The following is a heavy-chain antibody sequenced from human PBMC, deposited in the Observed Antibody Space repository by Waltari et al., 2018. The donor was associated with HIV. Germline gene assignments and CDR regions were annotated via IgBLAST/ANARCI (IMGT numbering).Heavy chain of an antibody. V-gene: IGHV4-59*08. CDR1: Y. CDR3: ARFASEIFDSSGYSFDY. D-gene: IGHD3-22*01. CDR2: IYYSGST. Sequence: QVQLQESGPGLVKPSEPLSPTSTYWSWVRQPPGKGLEWIGYIYYSGSTNYNPSLKSRVTISVDTSKNQFSLKLTSVTAADTAVYYCARFASEIFDSSGYSFDYWGQGALVTVPS. J-gene: IGHJ4*02.